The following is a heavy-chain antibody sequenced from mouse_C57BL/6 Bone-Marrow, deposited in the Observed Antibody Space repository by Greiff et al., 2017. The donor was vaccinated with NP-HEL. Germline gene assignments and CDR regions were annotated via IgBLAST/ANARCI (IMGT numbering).Heavy chain of an antibody. Sequence: EVKVVESGEGLVKPGGSLKLSCAASGFTFSSYAMSWVRQTPEKRLEWVAYISSGGDYNKYADTVKGRFTISRDNARNTLNLQMSSLRSEDTAMYYCTRAGGLRPFAYWGQGTLVTVSA. D-gene: IGHD2-4*01. V-gene: IGHV5-9-1*02. CDR1: GFTFSSYA. J-gene: IGHJ3*01. CDR2: ISSGGDYN. CDR3: TRAGGLRPFAY.